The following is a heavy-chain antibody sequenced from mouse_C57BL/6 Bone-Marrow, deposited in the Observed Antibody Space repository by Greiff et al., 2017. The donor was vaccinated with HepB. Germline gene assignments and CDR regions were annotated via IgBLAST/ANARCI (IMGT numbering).Heavy chain of an antibody. J-gene: IGHJ3*01. Sequence: EVQLQQSGAELVRPGASVKLSCTASGFNIKDYYMHWVKQRPEQGLEWIGRIDPEDGDTEYAPKLQGKATMTADTSSNTAYLQLSSLTSEDTAVYYCTRGYGSSKGFAYWGQGTLVTVSA. CDR1: GFNIKDYY. CDR3: TRGYGSSKGFAY. CDR2: IDPEDGDT. V-gene: IGHV14-1*01. D-gene: IGHD1-1*01.